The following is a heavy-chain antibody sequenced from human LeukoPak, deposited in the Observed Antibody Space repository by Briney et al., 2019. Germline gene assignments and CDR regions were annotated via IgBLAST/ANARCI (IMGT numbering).Heavy chain of an antibody. Sequence: GGSLRLSCVASGLAFSSYSMHWVRQAPGKGLEWVGVISYDGSDEYYTDSVKGRFTISRDNSKNTVYLQMNSLRADDTAVYYCARDFTPEWFDIHWGQGTLVTVSS. V-gene: IGHV3-30*04. J-gene: IGHJ4*02. CDR1: GLAFSSYS. CDR3: ARDFTPEWFDIH. D-gene: IGHD3-3*01. CDR2: ISYDGSDE.